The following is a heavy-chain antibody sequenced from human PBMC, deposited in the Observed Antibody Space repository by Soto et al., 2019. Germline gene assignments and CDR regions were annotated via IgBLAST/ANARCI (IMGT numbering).Heavy chain of an antibody. D-gene: IGHD2-2*02. CDR3: ARDLRPYIKYCSSTSCYMGPGYYGMDV. J-gene: IGHJ6*02. V-gene: IGHV4-30-4*01. CDR1: GGSISSGDYY. CDR2: IYYSGST. Sequence: KPSETLSLTCTVSGGSISSGDYYWSWIRQPPGKGLEWIGYIYYSGSTYYNPSLKSRVTISVDTSKNQFSLKLSSVTAADTAVYYCARDLRPYIKYCSSTSCYMGPGYYGMDVWRQGTTVTVSS.